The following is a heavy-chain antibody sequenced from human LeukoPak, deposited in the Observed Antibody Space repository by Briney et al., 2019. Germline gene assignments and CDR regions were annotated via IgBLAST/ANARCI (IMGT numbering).Heavy chain of an antibody. J-gene: IGHJ5*02. CDR1: GGSVSSNDYF. V-gene: IGHV4-39*07. CDR3: VREVNHYGLRRNSFDP. Sequence: TTSETLSLTCTVSGGSVSSNDYFWGWIRQSAAKGLEWIGSVDYSGDTYYNPSLKSRLTISIDTSRNQFSLRLSSVTAAGADTAVYYCVREVNHYGLRRNSFDPWGQGLKVTVSS. CDR2: VDYSGDT. D-gene: IGHD3/OR15-3a*01.